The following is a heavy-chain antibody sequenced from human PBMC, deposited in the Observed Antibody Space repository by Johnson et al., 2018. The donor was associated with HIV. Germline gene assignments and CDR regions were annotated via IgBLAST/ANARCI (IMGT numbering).Heavy chain of an antibody. CDR2: ISGSGGST. CDR1: GFTFSGSA. D-gene: IGHD2-2*01. J-gene: IGHJ3*02. V-gene: IGHV3-23*04. CDR3: TTDPPGMSSTSERDAFDI. Sequence: VQLVESGGGLVQPGGSLKLAFSASGFTFSGSALHWVRQASGKGLEWVSAISGSGGSTYYADSVKGRFTISRDNSKNTLYLQMNSLKTEDTAVYYCTTDPPGMSSTSERDAFDIWGQGTMVTVSS.